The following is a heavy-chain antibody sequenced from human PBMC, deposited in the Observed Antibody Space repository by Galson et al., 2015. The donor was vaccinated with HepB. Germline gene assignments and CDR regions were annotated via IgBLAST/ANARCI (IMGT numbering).Heavy chain of an antibody. V-gene: IGHV4-4*07. D-gene: IGHD3-10*01. CDR2: IYTSGST. CDR1: GGSISSYY. J-gene: IGHJ4*02. Sequence: TLSLTCTVSGGSISSYYWSWIRQPAGKGLEWIGRIYTSGSTNYNPSLKSRVTMSVDTSKNQFSLKLSSVTAADTAVYYCARAGYYGSGSYNDYWGQGTLVTVSS. CDR3: ARAGYYGSGSYNDY.